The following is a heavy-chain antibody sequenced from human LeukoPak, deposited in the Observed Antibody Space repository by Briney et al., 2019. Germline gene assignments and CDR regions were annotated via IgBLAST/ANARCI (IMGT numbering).Heavy chain of an antibody. CDR1: GFTFSSYA. D-gene: IGHD3-22*01. CDR2: ISGSGGST. CDR3: AKPNEQIVVVPIDY. J-gene: IGHJ4*02. V-gene: IGHV3-23*01. Sequence: GGSLRLSCAASGFTFSSYAMSWVRQAPGKGLEWVSAISGSGGSTYYADSVKGRFTISRDNSKDTLYLQMNSLRAEDTAVYYCAKPNEQIVVVPIDYWGQGTLVTVSS.